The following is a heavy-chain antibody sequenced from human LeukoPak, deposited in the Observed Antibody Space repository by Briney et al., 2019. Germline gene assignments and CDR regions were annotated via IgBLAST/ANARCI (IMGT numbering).Heavy chain of an antibody. J-gene: IGHJ1*01. Sequence: PGGSLRLSCAASGFTFDDYAMHWVRQAPGKGLEWVSGISWNSGSIGYADSVKGRFTISRDNAKNSLYLQMNSLRAEDTALYYCAKEGPVAGTIGLAEYFQHWGQGTLVTVSS. CDR3: AKEGPVAGTIGLAEYFQH. D-gene: IGHD6-19*01. CDR2: ISWNSGSI. V-gene: IGHV3-9*01. CDR1: GFTFDDYA.